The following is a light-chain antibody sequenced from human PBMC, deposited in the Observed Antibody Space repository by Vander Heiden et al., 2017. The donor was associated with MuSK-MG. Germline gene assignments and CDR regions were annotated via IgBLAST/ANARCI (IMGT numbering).Light chain of an antibody. CDR3: QHDGSSPPIT. V-gene: IGKV3-20*01. J-gene: IGKJ5*01. CDR2: GTS. CDR1: QSVSRSY. Sequence: EVVLTQSPGTLSLSPGERATLSCRASQSVSRSYLAWYQQRPGQAPRLLMYGTSTRDTGIPDRFSGSGYGRDFTLIISILEPEDFALYYCQHDGSSPPITFGQWTRLEIK.